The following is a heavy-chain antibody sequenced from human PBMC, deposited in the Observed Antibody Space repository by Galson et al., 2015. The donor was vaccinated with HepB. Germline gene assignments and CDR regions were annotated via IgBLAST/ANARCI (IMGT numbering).Heavy chain of an antibody. D-gene: IGHD2-21*01. CDR2: IKGDGSEK. J-gene: IGHJ4*02. CDR1: GFTFRTYW. CDR3: AYGGGCGGDCYSGFGGY. V-gene: IGHV3-7*01. Sequence: SLRLSCAASGFTFRTYWMSWLRQTPEKGLEWVANIKGDGSEKYYVDSVKGRFTISRDNAKNSLYLQMNGLRAEDTAVYYCAYGGGCGGDCYSGFGGYWGQGTMVTVSS.